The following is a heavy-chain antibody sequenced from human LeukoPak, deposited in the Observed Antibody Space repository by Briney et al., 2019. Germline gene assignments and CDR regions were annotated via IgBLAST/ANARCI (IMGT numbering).Heavy chain of an antibody. J-gene: IGHJ1*01. Sequence: SETLSLTCAVYGGSFSDYYWSWIRQPPGKGLEWIGEINHSGSTNYNPSLKSRVTISVDTSKNQFSLTLRSVTAADTAVYFCAKNASSGFFSDWGQGTLVTVSS. CDR1: GGSFSDYY. CDR3: AKNASSGFFSD. D-gene: IGHD6-25*01. V-gene: IGHV4-34*01. CDR2: INHSGST.